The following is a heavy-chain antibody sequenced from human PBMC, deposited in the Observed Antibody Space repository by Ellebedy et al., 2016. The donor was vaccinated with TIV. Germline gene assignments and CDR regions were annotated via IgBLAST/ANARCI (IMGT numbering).Heavy chain of an antibody. J-gene: IGHJ3*02. CDR3: ARDNSGYEGTAFDI. CDR1: GYTFTGYY. D-gene: IGHD5-12*01. V-gene: IGHV1-2*02. CDR2: INPNTGGT. Sequence: ASVKVSCKASGYTFTGYYIHWVRQAPGQGLEWMGWINPNTGGTNYVQKFQGRVTMTRDTSISTAYMELSRLRSDDTAVYYCARDNSGYEGTAFDIWGQGTMVTVSS.